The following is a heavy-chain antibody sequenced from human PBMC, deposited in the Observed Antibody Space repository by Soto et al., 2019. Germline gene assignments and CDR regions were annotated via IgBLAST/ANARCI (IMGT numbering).Heavy chain of an antibody. V-gene: IGHV2-5*02. Sequence: QITLKESGPTLVIPSQTLTLTCTFSGFSLSTRGVGVGWIRQPPGKALEWLALIYWDDDKRYSPSLKSRLTITKDTSRNQVVLTMTNVDPVDTATYYCAHLFLTGYYSTHSFDYWGQGTLVTVSS. CDR2: IYWDDDK. CDR3: AHLFLTGYYSTHSFDY. D-gene: IGHD3-9*01. J-gene: IGHJ4*02. CDR1: GFSLSTRGVG.